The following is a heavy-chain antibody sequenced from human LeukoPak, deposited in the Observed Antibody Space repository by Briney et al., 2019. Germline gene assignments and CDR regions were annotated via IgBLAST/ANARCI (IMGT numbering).Heavy chain of an antibody. CDR2: MYYTGTT. D-gene: IGHD4/OR15-4a*01. CDR3: AGRAGAYSHPYDY. CDR1: GFIVSSNF. J-gene: IGHJ4*02. V-gene: IGHV3-53*01. Sequence: PGGSLRLSCGASGFIVSSNFMTWVRQSPGKRLEWVSIMYYTGTTHYADSVKGRFTISRDNSKNTVYLQMNSLRDDDTAVYYCAGRAGAYSHPYDYWGQGTLVTVSS.